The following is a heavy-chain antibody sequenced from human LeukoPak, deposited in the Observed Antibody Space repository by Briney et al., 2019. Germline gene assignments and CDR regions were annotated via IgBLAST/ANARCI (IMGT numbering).Heavy chain of an antibody. D-gene: IGHD2-2*01. CDR2: TNPSTGGT. V-gene: IGHV1-2*02. CDR3: ARGGAFCSITTCHEFDH. J-gene: IGHJ4*02. Sequence: GASVKVSCKTSGNTFTGSYLHWVRQVPGQGLEWMGWTNPSTGGTKSAQQFEGRVTMTRDTSNTTGYLELRSLRLDDTATYYCARGGAFCSITTCHEFDHWGQGTLVIVSS. CDR1: GNTFTGSY.